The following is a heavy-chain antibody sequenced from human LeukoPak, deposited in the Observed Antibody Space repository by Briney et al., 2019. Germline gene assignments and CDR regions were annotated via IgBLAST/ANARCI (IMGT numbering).Heavy chain of an antibody. Sequence: SQTLSLTCTVSGGSISSGGYYWRWTRQHPGKGMEWIGYIYYSGSTYYNPSLKSRVTISVDTSKNQFSLKLSSVTAADTAVYYCARAPRYCSSTSCYGKSFDYWGQGTLVTVSS. CDR1: GGSISSGGYY. V-gene: IGHV4-31*03. CDR3: ARAPRYCSSTSCYGKSFDY. CDR2: IYYSGST. J-gene: IGHJ4*02. D-gene: IGHD2-2*01.